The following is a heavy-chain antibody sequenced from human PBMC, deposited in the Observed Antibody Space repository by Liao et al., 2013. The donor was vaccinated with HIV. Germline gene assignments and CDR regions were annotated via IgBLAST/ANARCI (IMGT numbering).Heavy chain of an antibody. CDR2: INHSGST. CDR1: GGSFSGYY. CDR3: ARDRNAFWSGYGP. Sequence: QVQLQQWGAGLLKPSETLSLTCAVYGGSFSGYYWSWIRQPPGKGLEWIGEINHSGSTNYNPSLKSRVTISVDTSKNQFSLKLSSVTAADTAVYYCARDRNAFWSGYGPWGQGTPGHRLL. D-gene: IGHD3-3*01. J-gene: IGHJ5*02. V-gene: IGHV4-34*01.